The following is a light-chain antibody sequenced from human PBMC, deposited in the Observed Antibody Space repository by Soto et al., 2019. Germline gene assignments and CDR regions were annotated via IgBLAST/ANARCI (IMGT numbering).Light chain of an antibody. CDR2: GAS. CDR3: QQYNTYPRT. V-gene: IGKV1-5*01. Sequence: DIQMTQSPSSLSASVGDRVTITCRASQSISSYLTWYQQKPGKAPNLLIYGASSLERGVPSRFSGSGSGTEFTLTISSLQPDDFATYYCQQYNTYPRTFGQGTKVDIK. CDR1: QSISSY. J-gene: IGKJ1*01.